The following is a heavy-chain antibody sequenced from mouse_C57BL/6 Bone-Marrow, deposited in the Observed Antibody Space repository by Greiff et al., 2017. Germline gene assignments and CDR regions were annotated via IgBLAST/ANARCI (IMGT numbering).Heavy chain of an antibody. CDR3: ACETFAY. V-gene: IGHV1-42*01. J-gene: IGHJ3*01. Sequence: VQLKQSGPELVKPGASVKLSCKASGYSFTGYYMNWVKQSPEKSLEWIGEINPSTGGTTYNQKFKAKATLTVDKSYSTAYMQLKSLTSEDSAVYYCACETFAYWGQGTLVTVSA. CDR2: INPSTGGT. CDR1: GYSFTGYY.